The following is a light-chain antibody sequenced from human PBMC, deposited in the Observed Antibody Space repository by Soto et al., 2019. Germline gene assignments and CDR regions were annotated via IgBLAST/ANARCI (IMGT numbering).Light chain of an antibody. CDR2: GNR. V-gene: IGLV1-40*01. CDR1: NSNLGAGYD. J-gene: IGLJ3*02. CDR3: QAYDYSLTAFV. Sequence: QSVLTQLPSVSGAPGQRVTISCTGDNSNLGAGYDVHWYQQLPGAAPKLVIFGNRNRPSGVPERFSGSKSGTSASLAITGLQAEDEADYYCQAYDYSLTAFVFGGGTKVTVL.